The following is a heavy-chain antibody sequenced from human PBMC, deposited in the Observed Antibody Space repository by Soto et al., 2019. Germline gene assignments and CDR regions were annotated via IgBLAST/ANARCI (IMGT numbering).Heavy chain of an antibody. Sequence: GFLILSCAAAAVLISDYAMTLVRQAPGKGLEWVSTISRDAANTHYADSVKGRFTISRDNSKNTLYLQMSSLRGEDTALYYCAKDPSTGYADHWGQGTLVTLS. CDR1: AVLISDYA. V-gene: IGHV3-23*01. J-gene: IGHJ4*02. D-gene: IGHD3-9*01. CDR2: ISRDAANT. CDR3: AKDPSTGYADH.